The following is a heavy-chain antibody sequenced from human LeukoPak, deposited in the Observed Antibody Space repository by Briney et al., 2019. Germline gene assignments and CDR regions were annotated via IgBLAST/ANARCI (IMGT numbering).Heavy chain of an antibody. D-gene: IGHD5-24*01. CDR3: TRVGYIDEGIDY. CDR2: IKQDGSKK. J-gene: IGHJ4*02. CDR1: GFPYSSYW. V-gene: IGHV3-7*04. Sequence: GGSLRLSCVASGFPYSSYWMTWVRQAPGKGLEWVANIKQDGSKKSYVDSVKGRFTISRDNAKNSLYLQMNSLRAEDTAIYYCTRVGYIDEGIDYWGQGTLVTVSS.